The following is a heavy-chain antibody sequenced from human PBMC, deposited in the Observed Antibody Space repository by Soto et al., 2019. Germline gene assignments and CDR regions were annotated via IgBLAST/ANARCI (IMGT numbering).Heavy chain of an antibody. CDR1: GDSVSSNSAA. CDR2: TYYRSKWYN. Sequence: SQTLSLTCAISGDSVSSNSAAWNWIRQSPSRGLEWLGRTYYRSKWYNDYAVSAKSRITINPDTSKNQFSLQLNSVTPEDTAVYYCARGYCSSTSCSMFDYWGQGTLVTVSS. J-gene: IGHJ4*02. D-gene: IGHD2-2*01. CDR3: ARGYCSSTSCSMFDY. V-gene: IGHV6-1*01.